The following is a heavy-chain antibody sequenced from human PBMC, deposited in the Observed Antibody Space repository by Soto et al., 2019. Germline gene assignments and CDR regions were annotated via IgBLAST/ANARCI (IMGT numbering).Heavy chain of an antibody. Sequence: QVQLQESGPGLVKPSETLSLTCTVSGGSISSYYWSWIRQPPGKGLEWIGYIYYSGSTNYNPSLKSRVTISVDTSKNQFSLKLSSVTAADTAVYYCARLKGARLGYYFDYWGQGTLVTVSS. CDR1: GGSISSYY. D-gene: IGHD3-16*01. CDR3: ARLKGARLGYYFDY. CDR2: IYYSGST. J-gene: IGHJ4*02. V-gene: IGHV4-59*08.